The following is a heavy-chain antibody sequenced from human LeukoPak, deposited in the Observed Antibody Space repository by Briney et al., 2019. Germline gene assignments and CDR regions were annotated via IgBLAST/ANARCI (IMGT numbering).Heavy chain of an antibody. D-gene: IGHD3-10*01. CDR3: ARVAYFYGSGSYCFDY. CDR1: GGSISGYY. CDR2: IYYSGNT. Sequence: KPSETLSLTCSVSGGSISGYYWSWIRQSPGKRLEWIAYIYYSGNTNYNPSLKSRVNISVDTSKNQFSLKLSSVTAADTAVYYGARVAYFYGSGSYCFDYWGQGTLVTVSS. J-gene: IGHJ4*02. V-gene: IGHV4-59*01.